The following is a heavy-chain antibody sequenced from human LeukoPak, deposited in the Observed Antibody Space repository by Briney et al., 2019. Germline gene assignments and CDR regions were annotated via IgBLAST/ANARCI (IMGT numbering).Heavy chain of an antibody. J-gene: IGHJ3*02. CDR1: GGSFSGYY. V-gene: IGHV4-34*01. CDR3: ARERQAGDDAFDI. Sequence: PSETLSLTCAVYGGSFSGYYWSCIRQPPGKGLEWIGEINHSGSTNYNPSLKSRVTISVDTSKNQFSLKLSSVTAADTAVYYCARERQAGDDAFDIWGQGTMVTVSS. CDR2: INHSGST. D-gene: IGHD3-16*01.